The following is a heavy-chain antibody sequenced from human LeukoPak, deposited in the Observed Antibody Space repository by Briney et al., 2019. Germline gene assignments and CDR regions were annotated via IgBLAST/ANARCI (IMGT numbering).Heavy chain of an antibody. Sequence: SETLSLTCTVSGGSISSYYWSWIRQPPGKGLEWIGYIYYSGSTNYNPSLKSRVTMSVDTSKNQFSLKLSSVTAADTAVYYCARNGYSSGWTDYYYYGMDVWGQGTTVTVSS. V-gene: IGHV4-59*01. CDR1: GGSISSYY. CDR3: ARNGYSSGWTDYYYYGMDV. D-gene: IGHD6-19*01. CDR2: IYYSGST. J-gene: IGHJ6*02.